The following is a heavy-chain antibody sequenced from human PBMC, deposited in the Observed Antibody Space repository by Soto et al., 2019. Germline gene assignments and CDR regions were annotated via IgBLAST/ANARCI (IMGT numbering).Heavy chain of an antibody. CDR1: GFSFSDYG. D-gene: IGHD1-26*01. V-gene: IGHV3-33*01. CDR3: ARRRRGSWLGQVGAINWFDP. J-gene: IGHJ5*02. CDR2: IWYDGSNK. Sequence: PGGSLRLSCAASGFSFSDYGMHWVRQAPGKGLEWVALIWYDGSNKYYEDSVKGRFTISRDNSKNTLFLQTNSLRAEDTAVYYCARRRRGSWLGQVGAINWFDPWGQGTLVTVSS.